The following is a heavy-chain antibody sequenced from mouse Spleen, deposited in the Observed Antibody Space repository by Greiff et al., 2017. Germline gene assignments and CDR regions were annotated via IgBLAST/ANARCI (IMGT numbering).Heavy chain of an antibody. V-gene: IGHV1-76*01. Sequence: VQRVESGAELVRPGASVKLSCKASGYTFTDYYINWVKQRPGQGLEWIARIYPGSGNTYYNEKFKGKATLTAEKSSSTAYMQLSSLTSEDSAVYFCARSGYRYFWFAYWGQGTLVTVSA. D-gene: IGHD2-14*01. CDR1: GYTFTDYY. CDR2: IYPGSGNT. CDR3: ARSGYRYFWFAY. J-gene: IGHJ3*01.